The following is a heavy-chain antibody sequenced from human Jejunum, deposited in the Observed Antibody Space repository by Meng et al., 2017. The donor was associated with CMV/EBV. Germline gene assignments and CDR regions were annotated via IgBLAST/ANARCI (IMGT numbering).Heavy chain of an antibody. V-gene: IGHV3-74*01. J-gene: IGHJ4*02. CDR1: GFTLSSYY. CDR3: VRGGYDFWTDYSHY. Sequence: GFTLSSYYMHWVRQAPGKGLVWVSRINSDGTITHDADFVKGRFTISRDNAQNTLYLQMNSLRAEDTAMYFCVRGGYDFWTDYSHYWGQGTLVTVSS. D-gene: IGHD3-3*01. CDR2: INSDGTIT.